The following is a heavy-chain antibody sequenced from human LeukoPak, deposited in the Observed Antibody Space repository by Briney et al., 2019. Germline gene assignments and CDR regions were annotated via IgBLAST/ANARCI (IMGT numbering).Heavy chain of an antibody. CDR1: GFSFSSHG. D-gene: IGHD3-22*01. J-gene: IGHJ4*02. Sequence: GGSLRLSCAASGFSFSSHGMSWVRQAPGKGLEWVAFIRYDGSNKYYADSVKGRFTISRDNSKNTLYLQMNSLRAEDTAVYYCAKPRYRTYYDSSGYYSPDYWGQGTLVTVSS. CDR2: IRYDGSNK. V-gene: IGHV3-30*02. CDR3: AKPRYRTYYDSSGYYSPDY.